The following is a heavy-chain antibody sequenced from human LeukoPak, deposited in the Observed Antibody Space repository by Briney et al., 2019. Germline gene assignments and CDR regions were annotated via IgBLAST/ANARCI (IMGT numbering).Heavy chain of an antibody. J-gene: IGHJ4*01. D-gene: IGHD3-22*01. CDR3: ARDNRTPWDYYDSSAFDY. CDR1: GSTFTSYD. CDR2: INSKSGGR. Sequence: ASVKVSCKASGSTFTSYDINWVRQATGQGLEWMGRINSKSGGRSYAAKFQGRVTMTRDTSISTAYMDLTSLTSDDTAVYYCARDNRTPWDYYDSSAFDYWGHGTLVTVSS. V-gene: IGHV1-2*06.